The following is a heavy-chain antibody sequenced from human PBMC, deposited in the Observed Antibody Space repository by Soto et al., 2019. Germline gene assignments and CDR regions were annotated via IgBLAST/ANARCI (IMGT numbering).Heavy chain of an antibody. Sequence: ASVKVSCKASGYTFTTYDINWVRQAPGLGLEWLGWMDPNSGSTGYAQNFQGRITMTRNTSRNTAHMELSSLQSEDTAVYYCARERKFDFWRKGLDVWGQGTTVTVSS. J-gene: IGHJ6*02. CDR1: GYTFTTYD. CDR2: MDPNSGST. V-gene: IGHV1-8*01. CDR3: ARERKFDFWRKGLDV. D-gene: IGHD3-3*01.